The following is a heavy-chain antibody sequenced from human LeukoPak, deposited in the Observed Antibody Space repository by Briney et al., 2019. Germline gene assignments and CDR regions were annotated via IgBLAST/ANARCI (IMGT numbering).Heavy chain of an antibody. Sequence: GASVKVSCKATGFNFSGHYMHWVRQAPGQGLEWMGWINPKNGATNYARKYQGRVTVTRDMSMNTFSLYLRSLRFDDAAVYYCARESADAETTAFDNWGQGTLVTVSS. J-gene: IGHJ4*02. V-gene: IGHV1-2*02. CDR1: GFNFSGHY. CDR2: INPKNGAT. D-gene: IGHD1-1*01. CDR3: ARESADAETTAFDN.